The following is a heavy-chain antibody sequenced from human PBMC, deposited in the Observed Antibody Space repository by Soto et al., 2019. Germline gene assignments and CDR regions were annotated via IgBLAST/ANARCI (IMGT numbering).Heavy chain of an antibody. Sequence: VRLVESGGGLVQPGGSLRLSCVASGFTFSSYYMTWVRQAPGEGLEWVANMNQDGSEKYYVDSVKGRFIISRDNAENSLYREVSSLRADDTAVYYCVRDILAPGSFVYFDYWGQGTLVTVSS. J-gene: IGHJ4*02. CDR2: MNQDGSEK. CDR3: VRDILAPGSFVYFDY. D-gene: IGHD2-8*02. CDR1: GFTFSSYY. V-gene: IGHV3-7*05.